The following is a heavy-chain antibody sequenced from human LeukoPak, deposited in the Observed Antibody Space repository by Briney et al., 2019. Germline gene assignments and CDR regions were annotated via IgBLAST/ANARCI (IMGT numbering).Heavy chain of an antibody. J-gene: IGHJ4*02. V-gene: IGHV3-33*01. D-gene: IGHD6-19*01. CDR2: IWYDGSNK. CDR3: ARDAKEVSSGWYPGYYFDY. Sequence: GGSLRLSCAASGFTFSSYGMHWVRQAPGKGLEWVAYIWYDGSNKYYADSVKGRFTISRDNSKNTLYLQMNSLRAEDTAVYYCARDAKEVSSGWYPGYYFDYWGQGTLVTVSS. CDR1: GFTFSSYG.